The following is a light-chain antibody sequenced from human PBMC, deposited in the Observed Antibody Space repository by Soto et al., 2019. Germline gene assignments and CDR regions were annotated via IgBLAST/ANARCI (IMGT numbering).Light chain of an antibody. V-gene: IGKV3-20*01. CDR3: QQYGSSPVA. CDR1: QSVSSSY. CDR2: GAS. Sequence: EIVLTQSPGTLSLSPGERATLSCRASQSVSSSYLAWYQQKPGQAPRLLIYGASSRATGIPDRFSGSGSGTDFTLTISRLEPEDFAVYYCQQYGSSPVAFGQGTKEDIK. J-gene: IGKJ1*01.